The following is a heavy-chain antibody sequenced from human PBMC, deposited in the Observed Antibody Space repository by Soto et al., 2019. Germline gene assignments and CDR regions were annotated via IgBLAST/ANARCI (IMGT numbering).Heavy chain of an antibody. D-gene: IGHD6-13*01. CDR2: IIPIFGTA. Sequence: QVQLVQFGAEVKKPGSSVKVSCKASGGTFSSYAISWVRQAPGQGLEWMGGIIPIFGTANYAQKFQGRVTITADESTSTAYMELSSLRSEDTAVYYCARDRIAAAGSYYYYYGMDVWGQGTTVTVSS. V-gene: IGHV1-69*01. CDR1: GGTFSSYA. J-gene: IGHJ6*02. CDR3: ARDRIAAAGSYYYYYGMDV.